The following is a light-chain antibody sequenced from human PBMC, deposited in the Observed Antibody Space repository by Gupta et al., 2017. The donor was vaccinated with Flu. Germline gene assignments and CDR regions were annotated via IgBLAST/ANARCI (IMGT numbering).Light chain of an antibody. CDR2: EDI. V-gene: IGLV3-10*01. J-gene: IGLJ3*02. CDR3: FSADRNGDQRV. Sequence: SYELTQPPSVSVSPGQSARITCSGDAFPKNYAYWYFLTSGRAPQLVIYEDIKRPPGIPKRFSGPISGTMATLTISGAQVEDEGDYFCFSADRNGDQRVFGGGTKLAVL. CDR1: AFPKNY.